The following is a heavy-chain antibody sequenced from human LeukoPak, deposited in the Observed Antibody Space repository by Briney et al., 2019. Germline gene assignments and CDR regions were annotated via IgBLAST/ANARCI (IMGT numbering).Heavy chain of an antibody. D-gene: IGHD3-22*01. CDR3: ARENYYDSSGYY. CDR2: INPNSGGT. CDR1: GYTFTAYY. V-gene: IGHV1-2*02. J-gene: IGHJ4*02. Sequence: ASVKVSCKASGYTFTAYYLHWVRQAPGQGLEWMGWINPNSGGTNYVQKFQGRVTMTRDTSISTAYMELSRLRSDDTAVFYCARENYYDSSGYYWGQGTLVTVSS.